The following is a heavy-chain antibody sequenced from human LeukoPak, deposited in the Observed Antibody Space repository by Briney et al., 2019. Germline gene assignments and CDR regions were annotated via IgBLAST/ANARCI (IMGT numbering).Heavy chain of an antibody. D-gene: IGHD5-18*01. Sequence: PGGSLRLSCAASVFTVSSNYMSGVRQAPGKGVEWVSLISSVGSTYYADSVKGRFTISRDNSKNTLYLQMNSLRAEDTAVYYCAKERYRNGEIFDYWGQGTLVTVSS. CDR2: ISSVGST. V-gene: IGHV3-53*05. CDR3: AKERYRNGEIFDY. J-gene: IGHJ4*02. CDR1: VFTVSSNY.